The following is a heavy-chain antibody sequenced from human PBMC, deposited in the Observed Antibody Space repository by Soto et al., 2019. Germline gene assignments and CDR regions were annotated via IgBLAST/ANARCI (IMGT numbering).Heavy chain of an antibody. V-gene: IGHV3-64D*06. Sequence: PGGSLRLSCSASGFISSESTISWVRQVPGKGLEAISAVSTSGRSTYYADSVRDRFTISRANSKNTLFLERGRLRPEDMDIYYCVKQAHGLCVVDFECWGQGAQVTVSS. D-gene: IGHD3-9*01. J-gene: IGHJ1*01. CDR3: VKQAHGLCVVDFEC. CDR2: VSTSGRST. CDR1: GFISSEST.